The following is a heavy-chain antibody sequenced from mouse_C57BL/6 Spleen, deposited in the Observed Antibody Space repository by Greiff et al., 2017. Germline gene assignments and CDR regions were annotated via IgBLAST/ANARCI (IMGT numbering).Heavy chain of an antibody. Sequence: VQLQQPGAELVKPGASVKMSCKASDYTFTSYWITWVKQRPGQGLEWIGDIYPGSGSTNYNEKFKSKATLTVDTSSSTAYMQLSSLTSEDSAVYYCARRFYYGSSLYFDVWGTGTTVTVSS. V-gene: IGHV1-55*01. CDR3: ARRFYYGSSLYFDV. CDR1: DYTFTSYW. J-gene: IGHJ1*03. D-gene: IGHD1-1*01. CDR2: IYPGSGST.